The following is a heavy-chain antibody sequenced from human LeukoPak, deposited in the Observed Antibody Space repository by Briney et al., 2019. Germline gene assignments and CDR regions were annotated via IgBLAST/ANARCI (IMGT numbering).Heavy chain of an antibody. CDR1: GYSFTSYW. Sequence: GESLKISCKGSGYSFTSYWIGWVRQMPGKGLEWMGIIYPGDSDTRYSPSFQGQVTISADKSISTAYLQWSSLKAPDTAMYYCARSKNYYDSSGYYVDYWGQGTLVTVSS. CDR3: ARSKNYYDSSGYYVDY. J-gene: IGHJ4*02. CDR2: IYPGDSDT. V-gene: IGHV5-51*01. D-gene: IGHD3-22*01.